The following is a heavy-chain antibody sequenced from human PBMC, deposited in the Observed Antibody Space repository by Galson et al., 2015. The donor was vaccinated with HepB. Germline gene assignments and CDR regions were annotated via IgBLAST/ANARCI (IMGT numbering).Heavy chain of an antibody. V-gene: IGHV3-21*05. CDR2: ISSSSTYT. J-gene: IGHJ4*02. CDR3: ARVADADYGDHSHFDY. Sequence: SLRLSCAASGFTFSSYTMNWVRQAPGKGLEWISYISSSSTYTIYADSVKGRFTISRDNAKKSLYLQINSLRAEDTAVYYCARVADADYGDHSHFDYWGQGALVTVSS. D-gene: IGHD4-17*01. CDR1: GFTFSSYT.